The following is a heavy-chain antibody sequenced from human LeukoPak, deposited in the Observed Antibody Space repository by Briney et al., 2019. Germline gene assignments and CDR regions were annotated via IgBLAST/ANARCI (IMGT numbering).Heavy chain of an antibody. CDR3: TRAPSDYDFWSGYFEGGTYGMDV. Sequence: SETLSLTCTVSGGSISSGGYYWSWIRQHPGKGLEWIGYIYYSGSTYYNPSLKSRVTISVDTSKNQFSLKLSSVTAADTAVYYCTRAPSDYDFWSGYFEGGTYGMDVWGQGTTVTVSS. D-gene: IGHD3-3*01. CDR2: IYYSGST. CDR1: GGSISSGGYY. V-gene: IGHV4-31*03. J-gene: IGHJ6*02.